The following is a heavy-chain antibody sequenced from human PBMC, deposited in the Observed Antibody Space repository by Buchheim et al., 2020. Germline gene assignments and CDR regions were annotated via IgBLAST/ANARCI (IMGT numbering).Heavy chain of an antibody. CDR1: GFTFSSYA. Sequence: EVQLLESGGGLVQPGGSLRLSCAASGFTFSSYAMSWVRQAPGKGLEWVSAISGSGGSTYYADSVKGRFTISRDNSKNTLYLQMNSLRAEGTAVYYCAKDLRAGQQLVGKYYGMDVGGEGTT. V-gene: IGHV3-23*01. CDR2: ISGSGGST. J-gene: IGHJ6*02. CDR3: AKDLRAGQQLVGKYYGMDV. D-gene: IGHD6-13*01.